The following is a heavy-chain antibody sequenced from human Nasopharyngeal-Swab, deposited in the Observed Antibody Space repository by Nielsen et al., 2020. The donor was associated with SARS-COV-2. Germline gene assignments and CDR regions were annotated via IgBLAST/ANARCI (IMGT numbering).Heavy chain of an antibody. V-gene: IGHV3-33*01. CDR1: GFTFSNYG. CDR3: SAAPSGYYGGY. Sequence: GESLKISCAASGFTFSNYGMHWVRQAPGKGLEWVEVIWYDGSNKYYAESVKGRFIISRDNSKNTVYLQMNSLIAEETAVYYCSAAPSGYYGGYWGQGTLVTVSS. CDR2: IWYDGSNK. D-gene: IGHD4-23*01. J-gene: IGHJ4*02.